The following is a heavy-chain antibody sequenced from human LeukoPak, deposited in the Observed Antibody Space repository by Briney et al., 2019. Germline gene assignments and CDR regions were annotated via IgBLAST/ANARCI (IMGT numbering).Heavy chain of an antibody. CDR3: ARQSQWLVHFDY. V-gene: IGHV4-39*01. CDR1: GGSISSSSYY. D-gene: IGHD6-19*01. CDR2: IYYSGST. Sequence: SETLSLTCTVSGGSISSSSYYWGGIRQPPGKGLEWIGSIYYSGSTYYNPSLKSRVTISVDTSKNQFSLKLSSVTAADTAVYYCARQSQWLVHFDYWGQGTLVTVSS. J-gene: IGHJ4*02.